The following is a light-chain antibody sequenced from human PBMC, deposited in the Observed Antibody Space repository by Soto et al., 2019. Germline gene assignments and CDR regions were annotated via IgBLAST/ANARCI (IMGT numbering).Light chain of an antibody. CDR3: YSYGGSYYV. CDR2: EAS. J-gene: IGLJ1*01. Sequence: QSVLTQPASVSGSPGQSITISCTGTTIDVGSYSLVSWYQHHPGKAPQLMIYEASKRPSGVSNRFSGSKSGNTASLTISGPQAEDEADYYCYSYGGSYYVFGTGTKVTVL. V-gene: IGLV2-23*01. CDR1: TIDVGSYSL.